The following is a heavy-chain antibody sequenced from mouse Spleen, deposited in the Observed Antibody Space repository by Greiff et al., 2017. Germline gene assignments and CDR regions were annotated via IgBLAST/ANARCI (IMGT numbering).Heavy chain of an antibody. CDR2: IDPSDSYT. CDR1: GYTFTSYW. J-gene: IGHJ2*01. CDR3: ARPFITTVVGYYFDY. D-gene: IGHD1-1*01. V-gene: IGHV1-50*01. Sequence: QVQLQQPGAELVKPGASVKLSCKASGYTFTSYWMQWVKQRPGQGLEWIGEIDPSDSYTNYNQKFKGKATLTVDTSSSTAYMQLSSLTSEDSAVYYCARPFITTVVGYYFDYWGQGTTLTVSS.